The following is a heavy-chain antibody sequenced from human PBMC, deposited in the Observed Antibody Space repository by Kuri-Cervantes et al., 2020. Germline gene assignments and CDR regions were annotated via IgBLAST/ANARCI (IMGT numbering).Heavy chain of an antibody. CDR2: IIPFFNTT. V-gene: IGHV1-69*05. Sequence: SVKVSCKASGDTFSTYVVNWVRQAPGQGLEWMGGIIPFFNTTTYAQRFQGRVTLSTDESTSTAYMELSSLRSEDTAVYYCARGLVTTEWLSGAFDIWGQGTMVTVSS. CDR1: GDTFSTYV. CDR3: ARGLVTTEWLSGAFDI. J-gene: IGHJ3*02. D-gene: IGHD3-3*01.